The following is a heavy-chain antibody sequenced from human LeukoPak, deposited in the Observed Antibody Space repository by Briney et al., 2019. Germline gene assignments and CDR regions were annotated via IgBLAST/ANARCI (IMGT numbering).Heavy chain of an antibody. V-gene: IGHV3-23*01. D-gene: IGHD3-22*01. Sequence: PGGSLRLSCAASGFTFNRYGMSWVRQAPGKGLEWVSAISGSGGSTYYADSVKGRFTISRDNSKNTLYLQMNSLRAEDTAVYYCAKASAMIVVVSKHFDYWGQGTLVTVSS. CDR1: GFTFNRYG. J-gene: IGHJ4*02. CDR2: ISGSGGST. CDR3: AKASAMIVVVSKHFDY.